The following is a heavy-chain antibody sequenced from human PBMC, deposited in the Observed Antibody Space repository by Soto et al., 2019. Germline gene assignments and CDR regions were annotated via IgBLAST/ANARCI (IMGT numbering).Heavy chain of an antibody. CDR3: TRPGAITIFGVVITYYFDY. CDR2: IRSKANSYAT. D-gene: IGHD3-3*01. Sequence: EVQLVESGGGLVQPGGSLKLSCAASGFTFSGSAMHWVRQASGKGLEWVGRIRSKANSYATAYAASVKGRFTISRDDSKNTAYLQMNSLTTEDTAVYYWTRPGAITIFGVVITYYFDYWCQGTLVTVSS. CDR1: GFTFSGSA. V-gene: IGHV3-73*01. J-gene: IGHJ4*02.